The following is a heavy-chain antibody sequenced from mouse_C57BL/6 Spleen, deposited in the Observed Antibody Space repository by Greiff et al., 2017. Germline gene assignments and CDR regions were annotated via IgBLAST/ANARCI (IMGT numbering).Heavy chain of an antibody. CDR1: GYTFTSYW. CDR2: IHPNSGST. J-gene: IGHJ3*01. Sequence: QVQLQQPGAELVKPGASVKLSCKASGYTFTSYWMHWVKQRPGQGLEWIGMIHPNSGSTNYNEKFKSKATLTVDKSSSTAYMQLSSLTSDDSAVYYCAREGGLAGTGFAYWGQGTLVTVSA. V-gene: IGHV1-64*01. CDR3: AREGGLAGTGFAY. D-gene: IGHD4-1*01.